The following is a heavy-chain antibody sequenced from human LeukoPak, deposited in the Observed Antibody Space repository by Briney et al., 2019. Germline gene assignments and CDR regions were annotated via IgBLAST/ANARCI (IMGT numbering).Heavy chain of an antibody. CDR1: KFNFNTYG. D-gene: IGHD2-2*01. J-gene: IGHJ5*02. Sequence: GGSLRLSCATSKFNFNTYGMTWVRQAPGKGLEWVSSISGSGGSTQYAASVQGRFTISRDNSKNTLYLQMNSLRAEDTAVYYCAKGIVGYCSSNSCHAYDPRGQGTLVTVSS. CDR3: AKGIVGYCSSNSCHAYDP. CDR2: ISGSGGST. V-gene: IGHV3-23*01.